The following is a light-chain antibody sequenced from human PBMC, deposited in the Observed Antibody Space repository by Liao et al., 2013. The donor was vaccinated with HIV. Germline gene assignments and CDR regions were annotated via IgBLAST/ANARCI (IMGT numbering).Light chain of an antibody. CDR3: QAWDSTTSYV. V-gene: IGLV3-21*01. CDR2: YDS. CDR1: KIGSRS. Sequence: SYELTQPPSVSVAPGKTARITCGGNKIGSRSVNWYQQRPGQAPLLVIYYDSDRPSGIPERFSGSNSGNTATLTISGTQAMDEADYYCQAWDSTTSYVFGTGTKVTVL. J-gene: IGLJ1*01.